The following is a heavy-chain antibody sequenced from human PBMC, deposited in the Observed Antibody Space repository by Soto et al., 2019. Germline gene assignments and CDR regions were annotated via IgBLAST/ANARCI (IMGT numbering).Heavy chain of an antibody. CDR3: ASVTFGGVVLAH. J-gene: IGHJ4*02. Sequence: KACETLSLSFTFSSASFSKYYWSLIRQPPGKGLEWIGYIYFNGNTNYNPSLKRRVTISVDTSKKQISLNLTSVTDADTAVYFCASVTFGGVVLAHWGQGTLVTVSS. CDR2: IYFNGNT. CDR1: SASFSKYY. D-gene: IGHD3-16*01. V-gene: IGHV4-59*13.